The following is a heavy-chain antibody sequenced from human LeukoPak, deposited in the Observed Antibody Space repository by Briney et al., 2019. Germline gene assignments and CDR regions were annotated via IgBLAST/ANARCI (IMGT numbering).Heavy chain of an antibody. J-gene: IGHJ6*03. CDR2: IYYSGST. D-gene: IGHD6-6*01. Sequence: PSETLSLTCTVSGESISSYYWSCIRQPPGKGLELIGYIYYSGSTNSNPSLNSRVTISVDTSKNHFSLKLTSGTAADTAVYYCARVGTEYSSSSALYYYFLDVWGKGTTVTVSS. V-gene: IGHV4-59*01. CDR1: GESISSYY. CDR3: ARVGTEYSSSSALYYYFLDV.